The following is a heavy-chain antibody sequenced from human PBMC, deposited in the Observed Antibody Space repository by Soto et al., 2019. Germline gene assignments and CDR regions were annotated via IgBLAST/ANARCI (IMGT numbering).Heavy chain of an antibody. V-gene: IGHV3-23*01. Sequence: PWWSLRLSCAASVFTFSSYAMSWVRQAPGKGLEWVSAISGSGGSTYYADSVKGRFTISRDNSKNTLYLQMNSLRAEDTAVYYCAKVTIFGVAHDAFDIWGQGTMVTVSS. CDR3: AKVTIFGVAHDAFDI. D-gene: IGHD3-3*01. CDR1: VFTFSSYA. CDR2: ISGSGGST. J-gene: IGHJ3*02.